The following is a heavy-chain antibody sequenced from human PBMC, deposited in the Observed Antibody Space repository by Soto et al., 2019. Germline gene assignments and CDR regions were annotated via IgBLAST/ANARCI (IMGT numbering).Heavy chain of an antibody. J-gene: IGHJ4*02. D-gene: IGHD6-19*01. V-gene: IGHV1-3*05. CDR2: INAGNGNT. CDR1: GDTFTGYA. CDR3: ARAVAVPADFDY. Sequence: QVQLVQSGAEEKKPGASVKVSCKASGDTFTGYAFHWVRQAPGQRLEWMGWINAGNGNTKYSQKFQGRVTITRDTSASIAYMELSSLRSEDTAVYYCARAVAVPADFDYWGQGTLVTVSS.